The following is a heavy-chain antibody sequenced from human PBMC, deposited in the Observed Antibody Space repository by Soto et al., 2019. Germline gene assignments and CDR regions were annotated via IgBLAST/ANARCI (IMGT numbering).Heavy chain of an antibody. CDR1: GGSFSGYY. CDR2: INHSGST. D-gene: IGHD1-26*01. V-gene: IGHV4-34*01. J-gene: IGHJ6*02. CDR3: ARRQLGSYPYYYYYGMDV. Sequence: PSETLSLTCAVYGGSFSGYYWSWIRQPPGKGLEWIGEINHSGSTNYNPSLKRRVTISVDTSKNQFSLKLSSVTAADTAVYYCARRQLGSYPYYYYYGMDVWGQGTTVTVSS.